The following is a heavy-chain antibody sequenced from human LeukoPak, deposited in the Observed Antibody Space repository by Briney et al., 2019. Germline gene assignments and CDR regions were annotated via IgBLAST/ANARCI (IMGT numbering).Heavy chain of an antibody. Sequence: PGGSLRLSCAASGFTFSILDMSWVRQAPGKGLEWVSAISGNGGRTYYADSVKGRFTISRDNSKNTLYLQMNSLRAEDTAVYYCAEDESPRIAADNYWGQGTLVTVSS. V-gene: IGHV3-23*01. J-gene: IGHJ4*02. CDR3: AEDESPRIAADNY. D-gene: IGHD6-25*01. CDR1: GFTFSILD. CDR2: ISGNGGRT.